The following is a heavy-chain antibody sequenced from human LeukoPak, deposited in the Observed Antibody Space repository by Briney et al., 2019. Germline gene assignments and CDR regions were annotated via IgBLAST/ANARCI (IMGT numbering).Heavy chain of an antibody. D-gene: IGHD3-22*01. Sequence: SETLSLTCTVSGGSISSSSYYWGWIRQPPGKGLEWIGSIYYSGSTNYNPSLKSRVTISVDTSKNQFSLKLSSVTAADTAVYYCARVSWHYYDSSGYPRGWFDPWGQGTLVTVSS. CDR3: ARVSWHYYDSSGYPRGWFDP. V-gene: IGHV4-39*07. CDR2: IYYSGST. J-gene: IGHJ5*02. CDR1: GGSISSSSYY.